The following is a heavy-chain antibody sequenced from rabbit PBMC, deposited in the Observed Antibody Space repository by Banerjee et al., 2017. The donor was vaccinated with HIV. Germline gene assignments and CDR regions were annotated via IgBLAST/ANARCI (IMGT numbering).Heavy chain of an antibody. CDR1: GFSFSSNYW. J-gene: IGHJ4*01. CDR3: ARDSTAYSGFNL. D-gene: IGHD7-1*01. CDR2: IYTGSSGST. V-gene: IGHV1S45*01. Sequence: QEQLEESGGDLVKPGASLTLTCTASGFSFSSNYWICWVRQAPGKGLEWIACIYTGSSGSTNYASWARGRFTISKTSSTTVTLQMTSLTAADTATYFCARDSTAYSGFNLWGPGTLVTVS.